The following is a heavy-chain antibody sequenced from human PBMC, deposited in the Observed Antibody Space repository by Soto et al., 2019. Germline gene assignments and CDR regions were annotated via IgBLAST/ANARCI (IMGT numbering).Heavy chain of an antibody. CDR3: AKDLGLRYRTVYQDDFWSGHYGMDV. J-gene: IGHJ6*02. V-gene: IGHV3-43*01. CDR1: GFTFDDYT. Sequence: GGSLRLSCAASGFTFDDYTMHWVRQAPGKGLEWVSLISWDGGSTYYADPVKGRFTISRDNSKNSLYLQMNSLRTEDTALYYCAKDLGLRYRTVYQDDFWSGHYGMDVWGQGTTVTVSS. D-gene: IGHD3-3*01. CDR2: ISWDGGST.